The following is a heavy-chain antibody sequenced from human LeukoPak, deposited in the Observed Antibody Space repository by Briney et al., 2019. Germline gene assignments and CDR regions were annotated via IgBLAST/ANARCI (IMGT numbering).Heavy chain of an antibody. J-gene: IGHJ4*02. D-gene: IGHD6-19*01. Sequence: TSETLSLTCTVSGGSISSYYWNWIRQPPGKGLEWIGYIYYSGSTNYNPSLKSRVTISVDTSKNQFSLKLSSVTAADTAVYYCARGLGLAVAGIDYWGQGTLVTVSS. V-gene: IGHV4-59*01. CDR3: ARGLGLAVAGIDY. CDR1: GGSISSYY. CDR2: IYYSGST.